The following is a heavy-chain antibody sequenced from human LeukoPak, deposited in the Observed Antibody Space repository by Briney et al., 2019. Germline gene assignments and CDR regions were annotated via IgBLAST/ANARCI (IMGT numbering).Heavy chain of an antibody. CDR2: IYYSGST. D-gene: IGHD1-14*01. J-gene: IGHJ5*02. Sequence: PSQTLSLTCTVSGGSISSGGYYWSWIRQHPGKGLEWIGYIYYSGSTYYNPSLKSRVTISVDTSKNQFTLKLSSVTAADTAVYYCARSPDPDNWFDPWGQGTLVTVSS. V-gene: IGHV4-31*03. CDR3: ARSPDPDNWFDP. CDR1: GGSISSGGYY.